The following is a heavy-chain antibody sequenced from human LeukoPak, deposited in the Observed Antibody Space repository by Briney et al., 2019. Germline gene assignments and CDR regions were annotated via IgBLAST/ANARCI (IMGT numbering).Heavy chain of an antibody. V-gene: IGHV3-53*01. CDR1: GFTVSSNY. CDR2: IYSGGST. D-gene: IGHD4-17*01. CDR3: ARDLDRYGDYVGY. J-gene: IGHJ4*02. Sequence: PGGSLRLSCAASGFTVSSNYMSWVRQAPGKGLEWVSVIYSGGSTYYADFVKGRFTISRDNSKNTLYLQMNSLRAEDTAVYYCARDLDRYGDYVGYWGQGTLVTVSS.